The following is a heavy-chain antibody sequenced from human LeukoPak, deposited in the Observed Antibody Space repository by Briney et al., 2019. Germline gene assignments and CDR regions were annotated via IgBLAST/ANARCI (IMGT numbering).Heavy chain of an antibody. CDR1: GFTFSSYA. CDR3: AKGTRLRYDY. D-gene: IGHD4-17*01. V-gene: IGHV3-23*01. Sequence: GGSLRLSCAASGFTFSSYAMSWVRQAPGKGLEWVSAISGSGGSTYYADSVKGRFTISRDNSKKTLYLQMNSLGGEDPAVYNCAKGTRLRYDYWGQGTLVTVSP. CDR2: ISGSGGST. J-gene: IGHJ4*02.